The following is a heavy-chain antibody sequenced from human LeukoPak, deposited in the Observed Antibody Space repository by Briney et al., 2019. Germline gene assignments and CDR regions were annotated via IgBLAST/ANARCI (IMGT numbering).Heavy chain of an antibody. J-gene: IGHJ4*02. Sequence: PGGSLRLSCAPSGFTYSSYSMNWPRHAPGKGLEWLSPISSSSIYIYYADSVKGRFTISRDNAKTSLYLQMHSLRAEDTAVYYCARALRIAAAGIYYWGQATLVTVSS. CDR3: ARALRIAAAGIYY. V-gene: IGHV3-21*01. D-gene: IGHD6-13*01. CDR1: GFTYSSYS. CDR2: ISSSSIYI.